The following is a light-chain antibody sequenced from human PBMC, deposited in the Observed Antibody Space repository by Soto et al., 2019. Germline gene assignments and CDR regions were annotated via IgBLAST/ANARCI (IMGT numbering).Light chain of an antibody. CDR3: SSFTSSSAYV. J-gene: IGLJ1*01. CDR2: DVS. V-gene: IGLV2-14*01. Sequence: QSALTQPASVSGSPGQSITISCTGTSSDVGGYNYVSWYQQHPGKAPKLVICDVSNRPSGVSNRFSGSKSGNTASLTSSGLQAEDEADYYCSSFTSSSAYVFGTGTKVTVL. CDR1: SSDVGGYNY.